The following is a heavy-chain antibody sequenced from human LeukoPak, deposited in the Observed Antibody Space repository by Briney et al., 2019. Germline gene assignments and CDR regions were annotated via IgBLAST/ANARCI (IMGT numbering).Heavy chain of an antibody. CDR1: GGSISSSSYY. CDR3: ARRDGGNHDAFDI. D-gene: IGHD4-23*01. J-gene: IGHJ3*02. CDR2: IYYSGST. Sequence: PSETLSLTCTVSGGSISSSSYYWGWVRQPPGKGLEWLGSIYYSGSTYYNPSLKSRVTISVYTSKNQFSLKLSSVTAADTAVYYCARRDGGNHDAFDIWGQGTVVTVSS. V-gene: IGHV4-39*01.